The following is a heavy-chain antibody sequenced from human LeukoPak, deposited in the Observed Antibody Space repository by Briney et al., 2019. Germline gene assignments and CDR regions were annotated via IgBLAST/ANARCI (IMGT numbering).Heavy chain of an antibody. CDR1: GFTFSSYA. D-gene: IGHD3-22*01. V-gene: IGHV3-23*01. Sequence: GGSLRLSCAASGFTFSSYAMSWVRQAPGKGLEWVSAISGSGGSTYYADSVKGRSTISRDNSKNTLYLQMNSLRAEDTAVYYCAKETDYYDSSGLDYWGQGTLVTVSS. CDR3: AKETDYYDSSGLDY. J-gene: IGHJ4*02. CDR2: ISGSGGST.